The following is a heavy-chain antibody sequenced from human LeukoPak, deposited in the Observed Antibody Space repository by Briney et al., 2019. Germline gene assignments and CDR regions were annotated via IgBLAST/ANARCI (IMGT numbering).Heavy chain of an antibody. Sequence: EASVKVSCKASGYTFTSYDINWVRQATGQGLEWMGWMNPNSGNTGYAQKFQGRVTMTRNTSISTAYMELSSLRSEDTAVYYCASRNAVVAAKGLYGMDVWGQGTTVTVSS. CDR1: GYTFTSYD. CDR2: MNPNSGNT. V-gene: IGHV1-8*01. D-gene: IGHD2-15*01. CDR3: ASRNAVVAAKGLYGMDV. J-gene: IGHJ6*02.